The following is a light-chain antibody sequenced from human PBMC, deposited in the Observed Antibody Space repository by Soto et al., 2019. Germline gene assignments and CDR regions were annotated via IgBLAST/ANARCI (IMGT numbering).Light chain of an antibody. CDR1: PTISSW. CDR3: QQRSNWAT. Sequence: VGDRVTITCRASPTISSWLAWYQQKPGKAPKLLIYKASTLKSGVPSRFSGSGSVTDFTLTISSLEPEDFAVYYCQQRSNWATFGPGTKVDIK. J-gene: IGKJ3*01. V-gene: IGKV1-5*03. CDR2: KAS.